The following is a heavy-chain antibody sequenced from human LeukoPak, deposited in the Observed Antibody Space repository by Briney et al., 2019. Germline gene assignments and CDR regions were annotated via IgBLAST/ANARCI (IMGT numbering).Heavy chain of an antibody. Sequence: GGSLRLSCEASGXSFTNTWMSWVRQAPGKGLEWVDRFKSKADDGTTDYAAPVQGRFTISRDDSKNTLSLQMNSLKTEDTAVYYCATEGGSGSYYGDDAFDMWGQVTMVTVSS. CDR1: GXSFTNTW. CDR2: FKSKADDGTT. D-gene: IGHD3-10*01. V-gene: IGHV3-15*01. J-gene: IGHJ3*02. CDR3: ATEGGSGSYYGDDAFDM.